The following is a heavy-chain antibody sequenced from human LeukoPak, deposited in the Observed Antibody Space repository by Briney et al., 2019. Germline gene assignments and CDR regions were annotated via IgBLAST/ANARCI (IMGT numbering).Heavy chain of an antibody. CDR2: IDARSGIV. CDR3: ARAYDFERGTPGDAFDN. V-gene: IGHV3-48*01. CDR1: GCTFTMFG. D-gene: IGHD3-3*01. Sequence: PGGSLRLSCAAFGCTFTMFGTNWVRQAPGKGLEWVSYIDARSGIVYYADSVQGRFLISRDDAKDSVFLQMNSLRVDDTAVYYCARAYDFERGTPGDAFDNWGKRTTVTVA. J-gene: IGHJ6*03.